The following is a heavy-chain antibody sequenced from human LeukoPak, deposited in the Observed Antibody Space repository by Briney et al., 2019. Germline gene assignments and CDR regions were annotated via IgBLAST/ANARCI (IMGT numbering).Heavy chain of an antibody. Sequence: ASVKVSCKAAGYTFSSYDINWVRQAPGQGLEYMGWMNPSSGNTGYTQKFQGRITMTRDTSIGTAYMELSGLKSEDTALYYCTRMRGYTYGYWYLDLWGRGTLVTVSS. V-gene: IGHV1-8*01. J-gene: IGHJ2*01. CDR2: MNPSSGNT. CDR3: TRMRGYTYGYWYLDL. D-gene: IGHD5-18*01. CDR1: GYTFSSYD.